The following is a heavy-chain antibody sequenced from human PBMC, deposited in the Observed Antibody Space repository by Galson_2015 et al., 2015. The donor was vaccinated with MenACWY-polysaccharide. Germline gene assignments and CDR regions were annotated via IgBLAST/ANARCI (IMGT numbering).Heavy chain of an antibody. D-gene: IGHD6-19*01. CDR3: TRMSGWYYFDY. J-gene: IGHJ4*02. Sequence: ETLSLTCTVSGGSFSSYYWSWIRQPPGKGLDWIGYIHHSGSTNYNPSLKSRVTISIDTSKNQFSLKLSSVTAADTAVYYCTRMSGWYYFDYWGQGALVTVSS. CDR1: GGSFSSYY. V-gene: IGHV4-59*08. CDR2: IHHSGST.